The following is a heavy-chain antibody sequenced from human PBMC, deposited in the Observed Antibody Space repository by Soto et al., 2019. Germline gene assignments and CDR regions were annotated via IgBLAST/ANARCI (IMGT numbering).Heavy chain of an antibody. D-gene: IGHD6-19*01. CDR3: AREGRIGWLGIDH. CDR1: GYTFTRHG. V-gene: IGHV1-18*01. J-gene: IGHJ4*02. CDR2: ISTYDVNT. Sequence: QVQLVQSGPEVKKPGASVQVSCTASGYTFTRHGFSWVRQAPGQGLEWMGWISTYDVNTHYAQNLQGRATMTADTSASTVYMELTSLRPDDTAIYFCAREGRIGWLGIDHWGQGTLVTVSS.